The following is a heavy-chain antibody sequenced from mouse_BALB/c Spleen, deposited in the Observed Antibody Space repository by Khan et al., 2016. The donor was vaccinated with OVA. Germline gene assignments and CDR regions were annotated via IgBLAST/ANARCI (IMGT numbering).Heavy chain of an antibody. V-gene: IGHV2-6-1*01. CDR3: ARQGYPAYFDV. D-gene: IGHD3-2*02. J-gene: IGHJ1*01. CDR1: VFSLTSYG. Sequence: QVQLQQSGPGPVAPSQSLSITCTISVFSLTSYGIHWVRQPAGKGLEWLVVIWRDGRTTYNSALISKLSISQDNSKSQVFLNVNCPQTDVSAIYFCARQGYPAYFDVLGAGTTVTVSS. CDR2: IWRDGRT.